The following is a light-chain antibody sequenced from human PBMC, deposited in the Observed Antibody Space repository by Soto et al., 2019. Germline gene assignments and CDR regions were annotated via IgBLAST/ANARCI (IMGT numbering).Light chain of an antibody. Sequence: EIVMTQSPSTLSVSPGERATLSCRASQSVSSNLAWYQQKPGQAPRLLIYGASTRATGIPARFSGSGSGTEFTLTISSLQSEDFAVYDCQQYNNWPPWTFGQATKVDIK. CDR1: QSVSSN. J-gene: IGKJ1*01. CDR2: GAS. V-gene: IGKV3-15*01. CDR3: QQYNNWPPWT.